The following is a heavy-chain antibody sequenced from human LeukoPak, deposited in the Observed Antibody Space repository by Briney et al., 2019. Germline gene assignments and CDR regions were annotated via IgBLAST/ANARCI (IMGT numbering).Heavy chain of an antibody. CDR2: ISGSTINT. J-gene: IGHJ4*02. CDR1: GFIFGDYA. CDR3: AKEELGRGYFDY. V-gene: IGHV3-23*01. Sequence: GGSLRLSCAASGFIFGDYAMTWVRQAPGKGLEWVSTISGSTINTYYADSVKVRFTISRDNYKDSLYLQMNSLRAEDTAVYYCAKEELGRGYFDYWGQGTLVTVSS. D-gene: IGHD1-26*01.